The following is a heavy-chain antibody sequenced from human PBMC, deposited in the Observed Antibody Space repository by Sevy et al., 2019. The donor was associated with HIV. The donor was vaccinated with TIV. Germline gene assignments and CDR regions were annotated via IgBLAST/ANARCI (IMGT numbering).Heavy chain of an antibody. CDR2: AKRKSDGGSI. J-gene: IGHJ3*02. V-gene: IGHV3-15*01. Sequence: GGSLRLSCAGSGFSFKNVWMTWVRQTPGKGLEWVGHAKRKSDGGSIDYGSPVNGRFTISRDDSKDMLYLQMSSLKTEDTGVYYCTTDLGEGTAGAFEIWGQGTMVTVSS. D-gene: IGHD1-1*01. CDR1: GFSFKNVW. CDR3: TTDLGEGTAGAFEI.